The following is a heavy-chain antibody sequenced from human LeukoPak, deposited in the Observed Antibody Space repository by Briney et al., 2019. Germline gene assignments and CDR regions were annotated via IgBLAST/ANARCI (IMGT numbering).Heavy chain of an antibody. CDR3: ARGASRSFDY. Sequence: ASVKVSCKASGYTFTSYAMNWVRQAPGQGLEWMGWMNPNSGNTGYVQNFQGRVTITRTTSINTAYMELSSLRSEDTAVYYCARGASRSFDYWGQGTLVTVSS. V-gene: IGHV1-8*03. CDR2: MNPNSGNT. J-gene: IGHJ4*02. CDR1: GYTFTSYA.